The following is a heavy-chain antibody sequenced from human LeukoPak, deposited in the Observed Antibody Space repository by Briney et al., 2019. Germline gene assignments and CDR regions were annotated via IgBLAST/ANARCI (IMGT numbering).Heavy chain of an antibody. Sequence: GGSLRLSCAASGFTFSSYWMHWVRQAPGKGLEWVSYISSSGRSILYADSVKGRFTVSRDNAKNSLYLQMNNLRAEDTAVYYCGREIPSGSYAPDYWGQGILVIVSS. J-gene: IGHJ4*01. V-gene: IGHV3-21*05. D-gene: IGHD1-26*01. CDR2: ISSSGRSI. CDR1: GFTFSSYW. CDR3: GREIPSGSYAPDY.